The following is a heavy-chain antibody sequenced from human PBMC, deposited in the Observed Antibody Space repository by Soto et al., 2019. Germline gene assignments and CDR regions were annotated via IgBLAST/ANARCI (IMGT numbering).Heavy chain of an antibody. Sequence: GGSLRLSCAASGFTFSSYSMNWVRQAPGKGLEWVSYISSSSSTIYYADSVKGRFTISRDNAKNSLYLQMNSLRAEDTAVYYCATVTTSGYYYYGMDVWGQGTTVTVSS. CDR2: ISSSSSTI. CDR3: ATVTTSGYYYYGMDV. D-gene: IGHD4-17*01. V-gene: IGHV3-48*01. CDR1: GFTFSSYS. J-gene: IGHJ6*02.